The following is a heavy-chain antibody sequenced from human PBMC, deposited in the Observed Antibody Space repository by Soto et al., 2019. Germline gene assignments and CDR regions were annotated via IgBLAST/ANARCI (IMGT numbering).Heavy chain of an antibody. CDR3: ARRYGYAFDI. V-gene: IGHV4-59*08. CDR2: IYYSGST. Sequence: QVQLQESGPGLVKPSETLSLTCTVSGGSISSYYWSWIRQPPGKGLEWIGYIYYSGSTNYNPSLKRRVTLSVDTSKTQFSLKLSSVTAADTAVYYCARRYGYAFDIWGQGTMVTVSS. J-gene: IGHJ3*02. CDR1: GGSISSYY. D-gene: IGHD5-18*01.